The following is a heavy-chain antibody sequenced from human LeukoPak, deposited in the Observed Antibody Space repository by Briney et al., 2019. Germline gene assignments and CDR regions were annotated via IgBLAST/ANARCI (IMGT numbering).Heavy chain of an antibody. CDR2: ISYDGSNK. D-gene: IGHD2-15*01. J-gene: IGHJ4*02. V-gene: IGHV3-30*01. CDR1: GFTFSSYA. Sequence: PGGSRRLSCAASGFTFSSYAMHWFRQAPGKGLEWLAVISYDGSNKYYADSVKGRFTISRDNSKNTLYLQMNSLRAEDTAVYYCARGAWSLGVAAATPRPPNVLKNIDYWGQGTLVTVSS. CDR3: ARGAWSLGVAAATPRPPNVLKNIDY.